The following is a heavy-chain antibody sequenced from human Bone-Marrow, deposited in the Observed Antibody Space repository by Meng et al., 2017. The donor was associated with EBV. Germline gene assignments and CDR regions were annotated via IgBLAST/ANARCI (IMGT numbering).Heavy chain of an antibody. CDR1: GASVRSGSYY. Sequence: QMQLVQSGPGLVTPSVPLSLTCTVSGASVRSGSYYWNWIRQPPGKGLEWIGYIYYNGNTNYNPSLKSRVTISVDTSKNQFSLKLSSVTAADTAVYYCASTSGNLIYSDYWGQGTLVTVSS. J-gene: IGHJ4*02. CDR2: IYYNGNT. CDR3: ASTSGNLIYSDY. V-gene: IGHV4-61*01. D-gene: IGHD1-26*01.